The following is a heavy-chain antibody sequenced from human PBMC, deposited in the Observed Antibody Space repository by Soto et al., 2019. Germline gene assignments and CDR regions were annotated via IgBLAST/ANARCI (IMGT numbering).Heavy chain of an antibody. J-gene: IGHJ5*02. D-gene: IGHD3-10*01. CDR3: AKDAVAYNGEWDWFDL. V-gene: IGHV3-23*01. CDR2: IGGSGSSA. CDR1: GFTFRNFA. Sequence: EVQLLESGGGLVQPGGSLRLSCAASGFTFRNFAVSWVRQAPGKGMEWVSAIGGSGSSANYADSVKGRFTVSRDDSKSTLYLQMSGLSVDDTALYYCAKDAVAYNGEWDWFDLWGQGTLVTVSS.